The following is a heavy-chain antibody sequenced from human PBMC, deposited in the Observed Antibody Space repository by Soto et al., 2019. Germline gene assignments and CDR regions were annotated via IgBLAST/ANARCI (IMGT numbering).Heavy chain of an antibody. CDR2: ISTYNGDT. V-gene: IGHV1-18*01. CDR3: AREGVAPYYSYGMDV. J-gene: IGHJ6*02. D-gene: IGHD5-12*01. CDR1: GYTFTRSG. Sequence: QVQLVQSGAEVKKPGASVNVSCKASGYTFTRSGISWVRQAPGQGLEWMGWISTYNGDTNYAQTFQGRVTMTTDTSTSTVHMEVRSLRSDDTAVYYCAREGVAPYYSYGMDVWGQGTPVTVSS.